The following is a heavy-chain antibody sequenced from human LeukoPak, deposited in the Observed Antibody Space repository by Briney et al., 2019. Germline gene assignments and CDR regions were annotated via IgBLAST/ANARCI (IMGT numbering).Heavy chain of an antibody. CDR3: ARDSGTTGEVKFDP. CDR2: IFYSGST. Sequence: SETLSLTCTVSGGSISNYYWSWIRQPPRKGLEWIGYIFYSGSTNYNPSLTSRVTISVDTSKTQFSLKLSSVTAADTAVYYCARDSGTTGEVKFDPWGQGTLVTVSS. J-gene: IGHJ5*02. D-gene: IGHD3-10*01. V-gene: IGHV4-59*12. CDR1: GGSISNYY.